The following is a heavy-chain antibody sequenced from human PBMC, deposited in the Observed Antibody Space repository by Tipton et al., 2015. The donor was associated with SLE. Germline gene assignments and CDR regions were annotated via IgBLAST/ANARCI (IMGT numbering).Heavy chain of an antibody. CDR3: ARRGSSYGEGFDY. Sequence: LRLSCTVSGGSISSYYWSWIRQPPGKGLEWIGEVNDGGNINYNPSLMTRVTISGDTSKNQISLRLNSVTAADTAVYYCARRGSSYGEGFDYWGQGTSVTVSS. CDR1: GGSISSYY. CDR2: VNDGGNI. D-gene: IGHD2-2*01. J-gene: IGHJ4*02. V-gene: IGHV4-34*01.